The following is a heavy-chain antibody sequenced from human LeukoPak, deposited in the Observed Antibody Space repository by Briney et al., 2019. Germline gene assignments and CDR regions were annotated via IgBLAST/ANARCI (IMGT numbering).Heavy chain of an antibody. J-gene: IGHJ4*02. CDR3: ARRRRGFDY. Sequence: GSSVTVSCTASGGTFSSYAINWVRQATGQGLEWMGWMNPNSGNTGYAQKFQGRVTMTRNTSISTAYMELSSLRSEDTAVYYCARRRRGFDYWGQGTLVTVSS. CDR2: MNPNSGNT. CDR1: GGTFSSYA. V-gene: IGHV1-8*02.